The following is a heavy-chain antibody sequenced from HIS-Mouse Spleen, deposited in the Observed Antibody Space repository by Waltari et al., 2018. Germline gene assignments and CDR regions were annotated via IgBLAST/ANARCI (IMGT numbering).Heavy chain of an antibody. CDR2: IYYSGST. J-gene: IGHJ2*01. V-gene: IGHV4-39*07. Sequence: QLQLQESGPGLVKPSETLSLTCTVSGGSIRSSSYYLGGIRQPPGKGLEWMGSIYYSGSTYYNPSLKSRVTISVDTSKNQFSLKLSSVTAADTAVYYCAREIPYSSSWYDWYFDLWGRGTLVTVSS. CDR1: GGSIRSSSYY. D-gene: IGHD6-13*01. CDR3: AREIPYSSSWYDWYFDL.